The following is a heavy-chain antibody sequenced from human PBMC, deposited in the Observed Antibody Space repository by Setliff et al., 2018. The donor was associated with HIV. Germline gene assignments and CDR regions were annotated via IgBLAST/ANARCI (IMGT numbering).Heavy chain of an antibody. CDR2: ISGSADGA. CDR1: GFIFTDYA. CDR3: AKDSGRIAVREVFDY. J-gene: IGHJ4*02. D-gene: IGHD6-6*01. V-gene: IGHV3-23*01. Sequence: GGSLRLSCAASGFIFTDYAMSWVRQAPGKGLEWVSVISGSADGAYYADSVKGRFTISRDNSRNTLYLHMNSLRAEDTAKYYCAKDSGRIAVREVFDYWGQGTLVTVSS.